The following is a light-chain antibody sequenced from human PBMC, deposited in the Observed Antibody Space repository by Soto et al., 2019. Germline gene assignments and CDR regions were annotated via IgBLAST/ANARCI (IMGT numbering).Light chain of an antibody. CDR2: AAS. Sequence: DIQMTQSPSSLSASVGDRVTITCRASYSISSYLNWYQQKPGKAPKLLIYAASSLQSGVSSRFSGSGSGTDFTLTISSLQPEDFATYYCQQSYSTLLTFGGGTKVDIK. CDR3: QQSYSTLLT. V-gene: IGKV1-39*01. CDR1: YSISSY. J-gene: IGKJ4*01.